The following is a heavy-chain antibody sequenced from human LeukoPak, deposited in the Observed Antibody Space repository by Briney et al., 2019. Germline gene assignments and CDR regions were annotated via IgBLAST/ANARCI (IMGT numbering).Heavy chain of an antibody. CDR3: ARGLSPSEAYDT. D-gene: IGHD5/OR15-5a*01. CDR2: INTDGSNA. CDR1: GFTFSGHW. J-gene: IGHJ3*02. Sequence: GGSLRLSCAASGFTFSGHWMHWVRQAPGKGLVWVSRINTDGSNAIYADSVRGRFTISRDNAKNTLYLQRNSLRAEDTAVYYCARGLSPSEAYDTWGQGTMVAVSS. V-gene: IGHV3-74*01.